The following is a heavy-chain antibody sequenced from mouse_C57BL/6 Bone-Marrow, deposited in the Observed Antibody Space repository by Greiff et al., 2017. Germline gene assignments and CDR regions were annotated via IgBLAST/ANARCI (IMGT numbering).Heavy chain of an antibody. D-gene: IGHD1-1*01. CDR3: ARAGGYYGSSWYAMDY. Sequence: VKLVESGPELVKPGASVKISCKASGYAFSSSWMNWVKQRPGKGLEWIGRIYPGDGDTTYNGKFKGKATLTADKSSSTAYMQLSSLTSEDSAVYFCARAGGYYGSSWYAMDYWGQGTAVTVSS. CDR2: IYPGDGDT. V-gene: IGHV1-82*01. CDR1: GYAFSSSW. J-gene: IGHJ4*01.